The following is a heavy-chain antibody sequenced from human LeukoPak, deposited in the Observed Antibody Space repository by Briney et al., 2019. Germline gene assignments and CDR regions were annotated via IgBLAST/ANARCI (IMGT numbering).Heavy chain of an antibody. V-gene: IGHV1-2*02. CDR2: INPNSGGT. Sequence: ASVKVSCKASGYTFTGYYINWVRQATGQGLEWMGWINPNSGGTNYAHNFQGRVTTTRDTSISTAYMELSRLRSDDTAVYYCARDPNLKDMVVVPAAPIYYYYYMDVWGKGTTVTVSS. D-gene: IGHD2-2*01. CDR1: GYTFTGYY. CDR3: ARDPNLKDMVVVPAAPIYYYYYMDV. J-gene: IGHJ6*03.